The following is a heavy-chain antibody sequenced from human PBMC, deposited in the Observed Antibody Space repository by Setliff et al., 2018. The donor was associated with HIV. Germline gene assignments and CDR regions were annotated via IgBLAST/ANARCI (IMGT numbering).Heavy chain of an antibody. J-gene: IGHJ5*02. CDR3: ARAPGPYGDYNWFDP. CDR2: IYTSEST. V-gene: IGHV4-61*02. CDR1: GGSISSGSYY. D-gene: IGHD4-17*01. Sequence: LSLTCTVSGGSISSGSYYWNWIRQPAGKGLEWIGRIYTSESTYYNPSLKSRVTSVDTSKNHFSLKLNSVTAADTAVYYCARAPGPYGDYNWFDPWGQGALVTVSS.